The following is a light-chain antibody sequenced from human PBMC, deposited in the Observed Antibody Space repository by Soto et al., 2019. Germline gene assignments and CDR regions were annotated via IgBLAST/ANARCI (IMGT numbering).Light chain of an antibody. J-gene: IGKJ4*01. CDR1: HTVSSS. CDR2: EAS. CDR3: QQHINWPLT. V-gene: IGKV3-11*01. Sequence: EIVFTQSPATLSLSPGERATLSCRASHTVSSSLAWYQQKPGQAPRLLIYEASNRATGIPARFSGSGSGADFTLTISSLEPEDFALYYCQQHINWPLTFGGGTKVDIK.